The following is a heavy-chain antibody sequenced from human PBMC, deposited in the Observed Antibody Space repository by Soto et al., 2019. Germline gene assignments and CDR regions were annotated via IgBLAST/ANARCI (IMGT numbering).Heavy chain of an antibody. CDR2: IYYSGST. D-gene: IGHD3-10*01. V-gene: IGHV4-61*01. CDR1: GGSVSSGSYY. J-gene: IGHJ4*02. CDR3: ARAPGDYYLDY. Sequence: SETLSLTCTVSGGSVSSGSYYWSWIRQPPGKGLEWIGYIYYSGSTNYNPSLKSRVTISVDTSKNQFSLKLSSVTAADTAVYYCARAPGDYYLDYWGQGTLVTVSS.